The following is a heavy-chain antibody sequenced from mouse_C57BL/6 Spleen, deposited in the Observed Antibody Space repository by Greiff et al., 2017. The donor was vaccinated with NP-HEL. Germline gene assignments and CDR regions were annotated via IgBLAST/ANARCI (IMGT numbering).Heavy chain of an antibody. J-gene: IGHJ2*01. D-gene: IGHD1-1*01. CDR3: GRDLDYYGSSLDY. CDR2: ISSKSSNYAT. V-gene: IGHV10-3*01. Sequence: EVQLVESGGGLVQPKGSLKLSCAASGFTFNTYAMPWVRQAPGKGLEWVARISSKSSNYATYYADSVKDRFTISRDDSQNMLDLQMNNLKTEETAMYYCGRDLDYYGSSLDYWGQGTTLTVSS. CDR1: GFTFNTYA.